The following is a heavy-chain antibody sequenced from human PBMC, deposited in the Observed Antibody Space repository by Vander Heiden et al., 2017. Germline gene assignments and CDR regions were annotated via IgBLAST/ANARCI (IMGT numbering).Heavy chain of an antibody. J-gene: IGHJ4*02. Sequence: QVQLVQSGADVKKPGASVKVSCKASGYTFTDYSIHWVRQAPGQGLEWVGLINPNSGVTRYAQKFQGRVTMTRDTSLSTAYMELSGLTSDDTAVYYCATDSVTKSPGDYWGQGTLVTVSS. CDR1: GYTFTDYS. V-gene: IGHV1-2*02. CDR2: INPNSGVT. CDR3: ATDSVTKSPGDY. D-gene: IGHD4-17*01.